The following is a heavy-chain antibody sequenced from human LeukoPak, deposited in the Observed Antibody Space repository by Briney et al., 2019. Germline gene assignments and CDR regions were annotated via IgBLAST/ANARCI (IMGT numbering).Heavy chain of an antibody. CDR2: IYSGGST. J-gene: IGHJ3*02. Sequence: PGGSLRLSCAASGFTVSSNYMSWVRQAPGKGLEWVSVIYSGGSTYYADSVKGRFTIPRDNSKNTLYLQMNSLRAEDTAVYYCAREAPTSDAFDIWGQGTMVTVSS. V-gene: IGHV3-53*01. CDR1: GFTVSSNY. CDR3: AREAPTSDAFDI.